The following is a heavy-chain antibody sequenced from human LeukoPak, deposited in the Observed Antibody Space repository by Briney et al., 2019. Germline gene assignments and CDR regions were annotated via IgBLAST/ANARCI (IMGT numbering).Heavy chain of an antibody. CDR1: SLTFSYTW. CDR2: VKSKTDGGTT. J-gene: IGHJ4*02. Sequence: GGSLRLSCAVSSLTFSYTWLSWVRQAPGKGLEWVGRVKSKTDGGTTEYAAPVQGRFTISRDDSKNTVYLQMNSLKTEDTAIYFCTTELYCSSTTCPLTFDTWGQGALVTVSS. CDR3: TTELYCSSTTCPLTFDT. V-gene: IGHV3-15*01. D-gene: IGHD2-2*01.